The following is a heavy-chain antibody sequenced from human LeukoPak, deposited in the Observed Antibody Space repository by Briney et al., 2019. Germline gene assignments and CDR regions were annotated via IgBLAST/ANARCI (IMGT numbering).Heavy chain of an antibody. D-gene: IGHD3-9*01. J-gene: IGHJ3*02. Sequence: ASVKVSCKASGYTFTSYAMNWVRQAPGQGLEWMGWINTNTGNPTYAQGFTGRFVFSLDTSVSTAYLQISSLKAEDTAVYYCARVPILRYFDWLSQGAFDIWGQGTMVTVSS. CDR1: GYTFTSYA. V-gene: IGHV7-4-1*02. CDR2: INTNTGNP. CDR3: ARVPILRYFDWLSQGAFDI.